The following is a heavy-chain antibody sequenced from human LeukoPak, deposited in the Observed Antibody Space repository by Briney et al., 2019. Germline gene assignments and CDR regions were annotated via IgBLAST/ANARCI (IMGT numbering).Heavy chain of an antibody. J-gene: IGHJ6*03. CDR3: AREYLYYYDSSGYPRLYYYYMDV. D-gene: IGHD3-22*01. V-gene: IGHV4-34*01. CDR1: GGSFSGYY. CDR2: INHSGNT. Sequence: SETLSLTCAVYGGSFSGYYWSGIRQPPGKALEWIGEINHSGNTNYNPCLKSRVTISVDTSKNQFSLKLSPVTAADTAVYCCAREYLYYYDSSGYPRLYYYYMDVWGKGTTVTVSS.